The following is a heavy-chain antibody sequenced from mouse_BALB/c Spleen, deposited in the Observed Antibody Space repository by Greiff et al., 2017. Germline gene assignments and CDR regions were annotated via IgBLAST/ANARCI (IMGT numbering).Heavy chain of an antibody. V-gene: IGHV1-7*01. CDR1: GYTFTSYW. CDR2: INPSTGYT. CDR3: ARSRRYGYDDGVDY. Sequence: VQLQQSGAELAKPGASVKMSCKASGYTFTSYWMHWVKQRPGQGLEWIGYINPSTGYTEYNQKFKDKATLTADKSSSTAYMQLSSLTSEDSAVYYCARSRRYGYDDGVDYWGQGTSVTVSS. D-gene: IGHD2-2*01. J-gene: IGHJ4*01.